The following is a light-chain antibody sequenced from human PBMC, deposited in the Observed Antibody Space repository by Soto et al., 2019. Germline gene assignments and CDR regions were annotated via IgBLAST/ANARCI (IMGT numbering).Light chain of an antibody. Sequence: EIVLTQSPGTLSLSPGERATLSCRASQSVSSSSLAWYQQKPGQAPRLLIYGASSRATGIPDRFSGSGSGTDFMLTINRLEPEDFAVYFCQQYGGSPTFGPGTKVDVK. V-gene: IGKV3-20*01. CDR1: QSVSSSS. CDR3: QQYGGSPT. J-gene: IGKJ3*01. CDR2: GAS.